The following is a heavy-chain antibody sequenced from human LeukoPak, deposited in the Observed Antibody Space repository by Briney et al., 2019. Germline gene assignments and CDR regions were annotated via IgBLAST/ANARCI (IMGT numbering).Heavy chain of an antibody. CDR3: AREARTSYHPLARNYIDV. CDR1: GFTFSSYS. V-gene: IGHV3-48*04. Sequence: GGSLRLSCAASGFTFSSYSMNWVRQAPGKGLEWVSYISSSSSTIYYADSVKGRFTISRDNAKNSLYLQMNSLRAEDTAVYYCAREARTSYHPLARNYIDVWGKGTTVTVSS. D-gene: IGHD1-14*01. CDR2: ISSSSSTI. J-gene: IGHJ6*03.